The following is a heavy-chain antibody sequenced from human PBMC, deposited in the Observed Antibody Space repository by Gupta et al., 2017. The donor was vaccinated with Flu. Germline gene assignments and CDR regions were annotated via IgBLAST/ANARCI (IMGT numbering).Heavy chain of an antibody. CDR2: LSYDGRND. D-gene: IGHD5-18*01. CDR3: ARGSFYTYGRDYFDY. J-gene: IGHJ4*02. Sequence: QVQLVESGGGVVQSGRSLRLACVASGFALNSYALQRACQAPGKGPEGVAVLSYDGRNDYYADSVKGRFIISRDHSKNTLYLQMNSLRAEDTAVYYCARGSFYTYGRDYFDYWGQGTLVTVSS. V-gene: IGHV3-33*05. CDR1: GFALNSYA.